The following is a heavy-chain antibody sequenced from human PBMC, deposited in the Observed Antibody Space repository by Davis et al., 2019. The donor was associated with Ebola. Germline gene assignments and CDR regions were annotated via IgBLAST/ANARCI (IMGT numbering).Heavy chain of an antibody. CDR1: GFTVSSNY. CDR3: ASCSVNWYFDL. Sequence: GESLKISCAASGFTVSSNYMSWVRQAPGKGLEWVSVIYSGGSTYYADSVKGRFTISRDNSKNTLYLQMNSLRAEDTAVYYCASCSVNWYFDLWGRGTLVTVSS. D-gene: IGHD2-21*01. CDR2: IYSGGST. V-gene: IGHV3-53*01. J-gene: IGHJ2*01.